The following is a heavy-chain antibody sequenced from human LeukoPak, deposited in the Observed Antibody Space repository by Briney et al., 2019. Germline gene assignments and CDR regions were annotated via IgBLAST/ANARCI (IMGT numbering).Heavy chain of an antibody. CDR2: IWYDGSNK. V-gene: IGHV3-33*06. J-gene: IGHJ5*02. CDR1: GFTFSSYG. D-gene: IGHD3-10*01. CDR3: AKDLLWFGELSGNWFDP. Sequence: GGSLRLSCAASGFTFSSYGMHWVRQAPGKGLEWVAVIWYDGSNKYYADFVKGRFTISRDNSKNTLYLQMNSLRAEDTAVYYCAKDLLWFGELSGNWFDPWGQGTLVTVSS.